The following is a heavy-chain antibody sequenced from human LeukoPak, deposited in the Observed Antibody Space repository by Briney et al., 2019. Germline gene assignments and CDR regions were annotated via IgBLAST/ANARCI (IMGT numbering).Heavy chain of an antibody. D-gene: IGHD5/OR15-5a*01. CDR1: GYTFNRHS. CDR2: IIPIFGTA. CDR3: ASVSYGMDV. Sequence: SVKVSCTASGYTFNRHSITWVRQAPGQGLEWMGGIIPIFGTANYAQKFQGRVTITADESTSTAYMELSSLRSEDTAVYYCASVSYGMDVWGQGTTVTVSS. V-gene: IGHV1-69*13. J-gene: IGHJ6*02.